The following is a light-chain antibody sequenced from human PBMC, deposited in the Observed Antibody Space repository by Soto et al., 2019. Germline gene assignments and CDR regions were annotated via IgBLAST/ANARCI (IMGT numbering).Light chain of an antibody. CDR2: SNN. J-gene: IGLJ2*01. Sequence: QSVLTQPPSASGTPGQRVTISCSGSSSNIGTNTVNWYQHLPGSAPKLLIFSNNQRPSGVPDRFSGSKSGTSASLAISGLQPDDEDDYHCEAWDGSLNAVLFGGGTKVTVL. CDR1: SSNIGTNT. V-gene: IGLV1-44*01. CDR3: EAWDGSLNAVL.